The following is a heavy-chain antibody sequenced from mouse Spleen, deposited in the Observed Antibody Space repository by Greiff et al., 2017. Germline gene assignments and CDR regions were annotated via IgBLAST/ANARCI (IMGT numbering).Heavy chain of an antibody. CDR1: GYTFTDYV. CDR3: ARRVTRYYFDY. V-gene: IGHV1-77*01. Sequence: VQLVESGPELVKPGASVKMSCKASGYTFTDYVISWVKQRTGQGLEWIGEIYPGSGSTYYNEKFKGKATLTADKSSNTAYMQLSSLTSEDSAVYFCARRVTRYYFDYWGQGTTLTVSS. J-gene: IGHJ2*01. CDR2: IYPGSGST. D-gene: IGHD3-1*01.